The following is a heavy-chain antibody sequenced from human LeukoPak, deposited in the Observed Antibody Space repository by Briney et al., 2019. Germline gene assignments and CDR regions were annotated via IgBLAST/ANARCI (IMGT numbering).Heavy chain of an antibody. V-gene: IGHV4-59*01. CDR2: IYDSGST. CDR3: ARASLPVLRYFDWFDY. D-gene: IGHD3-9*01. J-gene: IGHJ4*02. CDR1: GGSISSYY. Sequence: PSETLSLTCTVSGGSISSYYWSWIRQPPGKRLESIGYIYDSGSTNYNPSLKSRVTISVDTSKNQFSLKLSSVTAADTAVYYCARASLPVLRYFDWFDYWGQGTLVTVSS.